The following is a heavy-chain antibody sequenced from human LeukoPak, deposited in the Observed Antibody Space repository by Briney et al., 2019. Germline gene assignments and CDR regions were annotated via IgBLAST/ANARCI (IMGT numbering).Heavy chain of an antibody. CDR1: GFTFSSYS. D-gene: IGHD3-3*01. V-gene: IGHV3-21*01. CDR3: ARDRIIVEWDF. CDR2: ISSSSSYI. Sequence: GGSLRLSCAASGFTFSSYSMNWVRQAPGRGLEWVSSISSSSSYIYYADSVKGRFTISRDNAKNSLYLQMNSLRAEDTAVYYCARDRIIVEWDFWGQGTLVTVSS. J-gene: IGHJ4*02.